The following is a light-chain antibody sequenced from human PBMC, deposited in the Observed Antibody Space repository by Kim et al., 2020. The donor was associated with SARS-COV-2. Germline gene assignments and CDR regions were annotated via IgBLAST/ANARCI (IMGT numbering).Light chain of an antibody. CDR2: EDY. Sequence: VTIPCTRTSDTSATNYVQWYQQRPGRAPTTVIYEDYQRPSGVPDRFSASIDISSNSASLTISGLKTEDEADYYCQSYDSSTWVFGGGTQLTVL. CDR1: SDTSATNY. J-gene: IGLJ3*02. V-gene: IGLV6-57*03. CDR3: QSYDSSTWV.